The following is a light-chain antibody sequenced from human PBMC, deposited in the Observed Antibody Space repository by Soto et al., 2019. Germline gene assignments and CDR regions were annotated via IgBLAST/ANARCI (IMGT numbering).Light chain of an antibody. Sequence: EIHLTQSPXSLSASVGARVTNTCRASQSSSTYLNCSQRTLGRAPNRLILSASPLQRRVPSRFSGSGSGTDVTLTIRSLQPEDVATYYCQQSYTAPLTFGGGTKVDI. CDR2: SAS. J-gene: IGKJ4*01. CDR1: QSSSTY. V-gene: IGKV1-39*01. CDR3: QQSYTAPLT.